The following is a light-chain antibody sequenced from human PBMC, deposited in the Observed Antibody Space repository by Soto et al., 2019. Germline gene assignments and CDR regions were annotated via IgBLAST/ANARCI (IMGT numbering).Light chain of an antibody. CDR1: NSNIGSNT. CDR3: AAWDDSLNGRV. CDR2: YDN. J-gene: IGLJ1*01. V-gene: IGLV1-44*01. Sequence: QSVLTQPPSASGTPGQRVTISCSGSNSNIGSNTVSWYQQLPGTAPKLLIYYDNLRPSGVPDRISGSKSGTSASLAISGLQSDDGADYYCAAWDDSLNGRVFGTGTKVTV.